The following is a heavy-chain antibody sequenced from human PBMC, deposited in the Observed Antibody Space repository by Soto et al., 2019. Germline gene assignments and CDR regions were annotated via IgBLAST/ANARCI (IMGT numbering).Heavy chain of an antibody. J-gene: IGHJ4*02. CDR2: IYWDDDK. CDR1: GFSLSTSGVG. CDR3: AHYRAHDYESYYFDY. D-gene: IGHD4-17*01. V-gene: IGHV2-5*02. Sequence: SGPTLVKPTQTLTLTCTFSGFSLSTSGVGVGWIRQPPGKALEWLALIYWDDDKRYSPSLKSRLTITKDTSKNQVVLTMTNMDPVDTATYYCAHYRAHDYESYYFDYWGQGTLVTVSS.